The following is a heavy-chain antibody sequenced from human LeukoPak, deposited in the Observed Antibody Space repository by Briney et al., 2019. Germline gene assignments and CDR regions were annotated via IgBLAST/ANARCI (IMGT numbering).Heavy chain of an antibody. CDR3: ARDRQWELRAFDI. CDR1: GGTFSSYA. D-gene: IGHD1-26*01. CDR2: INPNSGGT. J-gene: IGHJ3*02. V-gene: IGHV1-2*02. Sequence: ASVKVSCKASGGTFSSYAISWVRQAPGQGLEWMGWINPNSGGTNYAQKFQGRVTMTRDTSISTAYMELSRLRSDDTAVYYCARDRQWELRAFDIWGQGTTVTVSS.